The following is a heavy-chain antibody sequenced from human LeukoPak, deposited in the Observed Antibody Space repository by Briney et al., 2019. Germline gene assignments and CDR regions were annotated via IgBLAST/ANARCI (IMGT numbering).Heavy chain of an antibody. CDR2: ISAYNGNT. CDR3: ARDGSEYDILTGYPKDY. V-gene: IGHV1-18*01. Sequence: ASVKVSCKASGYTFTSYGISWVRQAPGQGLEWMGWISAYNGNTNYAQKLQGRVTMTTDTSTSTAYMELRSLRSDDTAVYYCARDGSEYDILTGYPKDYWDQGTLVTVSS. CDR1: GYTFTSYG. D-gene: IGHD3-9*01. J-gene: IGHJ4*02.